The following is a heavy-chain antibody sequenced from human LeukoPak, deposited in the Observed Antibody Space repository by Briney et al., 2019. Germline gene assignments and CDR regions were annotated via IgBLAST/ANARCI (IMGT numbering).Heavy chain of an antibody. CDR1: GGSISSYY. V-gene: IGHV4-59*01. D-gene: IGHD5-18*01. CDR3: AGDTAMVFDY. Sequence: PSETLSLTCTVSGGSISSYYRSWIRQPPGKGLEWIGYIYYSGSTNYNPSLKSRVTISVDTSKNQFSLKLSSVTAADTAVYYCAGDTAMVFDYWGQGTLVTVSS. J-gene: IGHJ4*02. CDR2: IYYSGST.